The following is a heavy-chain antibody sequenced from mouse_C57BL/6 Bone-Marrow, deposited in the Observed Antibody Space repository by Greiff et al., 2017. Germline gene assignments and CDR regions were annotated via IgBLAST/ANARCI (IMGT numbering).Heavy chain of an antibody. J-gene: IGHJ3*01. Sequence: QVQLQQPGAELVMPGASVKLSCKASGYTFTSYWMHWVKQRPGQGLEWIGEIDPPDSYTNYNQKFKGKSTLTVDKSSSTAYMQLSSLTSEDSAVYYCARENYDGYYGAYWGQGTLVTVSA. D-gene: IGHD2-3*01. V-gene: IGHV1-69*01. CDR1: GYTFTSYW. CDR2: IDPPDSYT. CDR3: ARENYDGYYGAY.